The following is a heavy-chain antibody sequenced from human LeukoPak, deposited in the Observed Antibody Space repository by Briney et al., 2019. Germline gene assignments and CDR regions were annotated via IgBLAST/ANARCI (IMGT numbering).Heavy chain of an antibody. V-gene: IGHV3-30*03. D-gene: IGHD5-12*01. CDR1: GFTFSSYG. CDR2: ISYDGSNK. CDR3: ARNSGYDPRLWGAFDI. Sequence: PGRSLRLSCAASGFTFSSYGMHWVRQAPGKGLEWVAVISYDGSNKYYADSVKGRFTISGDNSKNTLYLQMNSLRAEDTAVYYCARNSGYDPRLWGAFDIWGQGTMVTVSS. J-gene: IGHJ3*02.